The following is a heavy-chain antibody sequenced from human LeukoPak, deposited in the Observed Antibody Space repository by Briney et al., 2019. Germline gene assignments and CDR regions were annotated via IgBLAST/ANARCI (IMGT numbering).Heavy chain of an antibody. Sequence: SETLSLTCTVSGGSISSYYWSWIRQPAGKGLEWIGCIYTSGSTNYNPSLKSRVTMSLDRSKNQFSLKLSSVTAADTAVYYCARAKPTVYNTQDSFDIWGQGAMVAVSS. CDR1: GGSISSYY. CDR2: IYTSGST. CDR3: ARAKPTVYNTQDSFDI. D-gene: IGHD3/OR15-3a*01. J-gene: IGHJ3*02. V-gene: IGHV4-4*07.